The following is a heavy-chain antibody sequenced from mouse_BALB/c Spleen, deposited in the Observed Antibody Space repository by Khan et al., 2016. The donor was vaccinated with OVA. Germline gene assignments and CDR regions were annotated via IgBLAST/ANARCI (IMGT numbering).Heavy chain of an antibody. D-gene: IGHD1-2*01. V-gene: IGHV1-77*01. CDR2: ISPGSGDT. J-gene: IGHJ3*01. CDR1: GYTFTDYY. CDR3: ASRNYVGYTFAY. Sequence: QVRLQQSGAELARPGASVKLSCKASGYTFTDYYINWVKQRTGQGLEWIGEISPGSGDTYYNERFKGKATLTADKSSSTAYMQLSSLTSEASAVYCCASRNYVGYTFAYWGQGTLVTVSA.